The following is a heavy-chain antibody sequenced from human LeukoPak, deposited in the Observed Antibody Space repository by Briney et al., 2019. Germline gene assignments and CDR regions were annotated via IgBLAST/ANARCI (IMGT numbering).Heavy chain of an antibody. CDR3: VRDGDAYNFDW. V-gene: IGHV3-74*01. Sequence: GGSLRLSCAASGFTFNNYAMNWVRQAPGKGLEWVSRIKGDGTYKNYADSVRGRFSISRDNTRNTLSLQMNSLRAEDSAVYFCVRDGDAYNFDWWGQGVLVTVSS. CDR2: IKGDGTYK. CDR1: GFTFNNYA. D-gene: IGHD5-24*01. J-gene: IGHJ4*02.